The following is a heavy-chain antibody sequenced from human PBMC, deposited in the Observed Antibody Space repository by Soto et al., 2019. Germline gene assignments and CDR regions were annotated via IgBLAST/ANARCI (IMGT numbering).Heavy chain of an antibody. V-gene: IGHV3-48*01. CDR1: GFTFSSYN. CDR2: ISSSSSTI. J-gene: IGHJ5*02. Sequence: GGSLRLSCGASGFTFSSYNMNWVRQAPGKGLEWVSCISSSSSTIYYADSVKGRFTISRDNAKNSLYLQMNSLRAEDTAVYYCAQDWWVSWGQGTLVTVSS. CDR3: AQDWWVS. D-gene: IGHD2-15*01.